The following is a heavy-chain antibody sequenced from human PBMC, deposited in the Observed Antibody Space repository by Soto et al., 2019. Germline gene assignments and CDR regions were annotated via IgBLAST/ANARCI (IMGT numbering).Heavy chain of an antibody. CDR3: VYNSYYEPLTGFDCLDF. CDR2: MSYDGSNK. J-gene: IGHJ4*02. Sequence: GVHRVSQTTGKGLEWVAVMSYDGSNKWYADSVKGRFDVSRDNSKNTLFLEMNSLRAEDTGLYYCVYNSYYEPLTGFDCLDFWGEPPSVTV. D-gene: IGHD3-9*01. V-gene: IGHV3-33*05. CDR1: G.